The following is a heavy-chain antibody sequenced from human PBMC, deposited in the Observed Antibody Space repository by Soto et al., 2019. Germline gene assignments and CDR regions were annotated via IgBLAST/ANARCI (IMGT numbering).Heavy chain of an antibody. CDR3: ARGLYTVTTYFDY. V-gene: IGHV4-30-4*01. CDR1: GGSISSGDYY. Sequence: TSETLSLTCTVSGGSISSGDYYWSWIRQPPGKGLEWIGYIYYSGSTYYNPSLKSRVTISVDTSKNQFSLKLSSVTAADTAVYYCARGLYTVTTYFDYWGQGTLVTVSS. J-gene: IGHJ4*02. CDR2: IYYSGST. D-gene: IGHD4-17*01.